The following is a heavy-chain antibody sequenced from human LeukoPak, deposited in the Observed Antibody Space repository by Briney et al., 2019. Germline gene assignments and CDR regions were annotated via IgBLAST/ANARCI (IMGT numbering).Heavy chain of an antibody. J-gene: IGHJ6*02. D-gene: IGHD3-3*01. V-gene: IGHV3-7*03. CDR2: IKQDGSEK. CDR1: GFTFSSYW. Sequence: GGSLRLSCAASGFTFSSYWMSWVRQAPGKGLEWMANIKQDGSEKYYVDSVKGRFTISRDNAKNSLYLQMNSLRAEDTAVYYCAREPYDFWSGYYTGNYYGMDVWGQGTTVTVSS. CDR3: AREPYDFWSGYYTGNYYGMDV.